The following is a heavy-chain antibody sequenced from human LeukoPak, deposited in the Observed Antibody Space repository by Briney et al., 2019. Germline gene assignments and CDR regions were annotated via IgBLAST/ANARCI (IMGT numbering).Heavy chain of an antibody. J-gene: IGHJ6*03. CDR3: ARVQPPVGYYYMDV. CDR1: GGSISSGGYS. D-gene: IGHD1-1*01. V-gene: IGHV4-30-2*01. CDR2: IYHSGST. Sequence: SQTLSLTCAVSGGSISSGGYSWSWIRQPPGKGLEWIGYIYHSGSTYYNPSLKSRVTMSVDTSKNQFSLKLSFVTAADTAVYYCARVQPPVGYYYMDVWGKGTTVTVSS.